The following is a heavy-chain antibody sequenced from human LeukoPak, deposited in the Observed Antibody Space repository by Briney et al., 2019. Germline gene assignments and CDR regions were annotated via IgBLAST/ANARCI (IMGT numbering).Heavy chain of an antibody. J-gene: IGHJ4*02. V-gene: IGHV4-38-2*01. CDR3: ARGVGV. CDR1: GYSISSGYY. Sequence: SETLSLTCAVSGYSISSGYYWGRIRQPPGKGLEWIGNIYHSGTTYYSPSLKSRVTISVDTSKNQFSLKLSSVTAADTAVYYCARGVGVWGQGTLVTVSS. D-gene: IGHD1-26*01. CDR2: IYHSGTT.